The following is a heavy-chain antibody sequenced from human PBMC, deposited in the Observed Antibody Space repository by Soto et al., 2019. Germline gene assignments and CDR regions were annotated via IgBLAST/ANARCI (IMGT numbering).Heavy chain of an antibody. D-gene: IGHD4-17*01. CDR1: GSTFSTLA. CDR2: ISYDGTNK. CDR3: AKDLQSYGDYDYYCYGMDV. V-gene: IGHV3-30*18. Sequence: QVQLVESGGGEVQPGRSRTFSCAASGSTFSTLAMHGVRQTPGKGLEWWAVISYDGTNKFYSDSVKGRFTISRDNFKNTLTLQMNSLRADDTAVYSCAKDLQSYGDYDYYCYGMDVWGLGTRVTVSS. J-gene: IGHJ6*02.